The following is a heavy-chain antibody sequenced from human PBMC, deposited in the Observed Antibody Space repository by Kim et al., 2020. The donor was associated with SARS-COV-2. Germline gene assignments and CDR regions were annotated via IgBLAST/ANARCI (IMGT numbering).Heavy chain of an antibody. D-gene: IGHD6-13*01. V-gene: IGHV3-30*03. CDR2: ISYDGSNK. CDR3: ATASYSSSWLRTYYYYG. Sequence: GGSLRLSCAASGFTFSSYGMHWVRQAPGKGLEWVAVISYDGSNKYYADSVKGRFTISRDNSKNTLYLQMNSLRAEDTAVYYCATASYSSSWLRTYYYYG. J-gene: IGHJ6*01. CDR1: GFTFSSYG.